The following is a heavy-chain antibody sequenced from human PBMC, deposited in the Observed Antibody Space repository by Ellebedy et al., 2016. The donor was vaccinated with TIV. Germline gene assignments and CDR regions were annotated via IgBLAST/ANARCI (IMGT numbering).Heavy chain of an antibody. CDR3: ARGGGYYYYGMDV. D-gene: IGHD4-23*01. CDR1: GFTFDDYG. CDR2: ISWNSGKI. Sequence: SLKISCAASGFTFDDYGMHWVRQAPGKGLEWVSGISWNSGKIGYADSVKGRFTISRDNAKNSLYLQMNSLRVEDTAVYYCARGGGYYYYGMDVWGQGTTVTVSS. J-gene: IGHJ6*02. V-gene: IGHV3-9*01.